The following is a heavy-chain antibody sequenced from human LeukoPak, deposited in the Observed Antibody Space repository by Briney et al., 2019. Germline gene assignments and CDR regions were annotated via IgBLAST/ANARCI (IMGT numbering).Heavy chain of an antibody. CDR1: GGSISSYY. Sequence: SETLSLTCTVSGGSISSYYWSWIRQPPGKGLEWIGYIYYSGSTNYNPSLKSRVTISVDTSKNQFSLKLSSVTAADTAVYYCATTTVTTLLYYYYGMDVWGQGTTVTVSS. J-gene: IGHJ6*02. CDR3: ATTTVTTLLYYYYGMDV. CDR2: IYYSGST. V-gene: IGHV4-59*01. D-gene: IGHD4-17*01.